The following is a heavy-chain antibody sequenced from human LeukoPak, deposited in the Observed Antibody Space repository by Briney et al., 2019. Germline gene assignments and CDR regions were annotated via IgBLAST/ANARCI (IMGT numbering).Heavy chain of an antibody. CDR2: IIGSGGHT. CDR3: AKGGAATMRDGYNYYYYYMEV. V-gene: IGHV3-23*01. J-gene: IGHJ6*03. Sequence: GRSLRLSCAATGITLSSHAMSWVSQAPGKGLDWDSLIIGSGGHTYYGDSVKGRFTISRDNSTNRLYLQMNSLRPEDTAVYYCAKGGAATMRDGYNYYYYYMEVWGRGTTVTVSS. CDR1: GITLSSHA. D-gene: IGHD5-24*01.